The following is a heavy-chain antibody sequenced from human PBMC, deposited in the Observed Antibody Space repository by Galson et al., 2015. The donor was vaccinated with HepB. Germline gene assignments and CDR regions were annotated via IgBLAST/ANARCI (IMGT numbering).Heavy chain of an antibody. Sequence: LSLTCTVSGGSISSSSYYWGWIRQPPGKGLEWIGSIYYSGSTYYNPSLKSRVTISVDTSKNQFSLKLSSVTAADTAVYYCAGVRTRGYSYGYPYFDYWGQGTLVTVSS. CDR3: AGVRTRGYSYGYPYFDY. V-gene: IGHV4-39*01. J-gene: IGHJ4*02. CDR2: IYYSGST. D-gene: IGHD5-18*01. CDR1: GGSISSSSYY.